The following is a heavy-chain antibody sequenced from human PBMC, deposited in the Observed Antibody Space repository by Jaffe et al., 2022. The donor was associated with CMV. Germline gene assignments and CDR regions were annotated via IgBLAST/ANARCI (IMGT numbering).Heavy chain of an antibody. CDR1: GFTFSSYA. Sequence: EVQLVESGGGLVQPGGSLRLSCAASGFTFSSYAMSWVRQAPGKGLEWVSAISGSGGSTYYADSVKGRFTISRDNSKNTLYLQMNSLRAEDTAVYYCAKDLNGPAAGYFTYFDYWGQGTLVTVSS. J-gene: IGHJ4*02. CDR2: ISGSGGST. CDR3: AKDLNGPAAGYFTYFDY. V-gene: IGHV3-23*04. D-gene: IGHD6-13*01.